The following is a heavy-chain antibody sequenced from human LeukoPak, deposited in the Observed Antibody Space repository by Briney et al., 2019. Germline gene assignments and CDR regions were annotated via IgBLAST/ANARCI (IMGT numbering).Heavy chain of an antibody. CDR3: ARGGSGWYHDDAFDI. V-gene: IGHV4-30-2*01. Sequence: SQTLSLTCAVSGGSISSGGYSWSWIRQPPGKGLEWIGYIYHSGSTYYNPSLKSRVTISVDRSKNQFSLKLSSVTAADTAVYYCARGGSGWYHDDAFDIWGQGTMVTVPS. CDR1: GGSISSGGYS. J-gene: IGHJ3*02. CDR2: IYHSGST. D-gene: IGHD6-13*01.